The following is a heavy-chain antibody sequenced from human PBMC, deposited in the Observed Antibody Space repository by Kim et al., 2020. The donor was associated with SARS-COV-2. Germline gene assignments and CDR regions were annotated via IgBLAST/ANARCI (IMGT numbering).Heavy chain of an antibody. V-gene: IGHV1-18*01. CDR3: AMLVGATTFSARQIFDAFDI. CDR1: GYTFTSYG. J-gene: IGHJ3*02. Sequence: ASVKVSCKASGYTFTSYGISWVRQAPGQGLEWMGWISAYNGNTNYAQKLQGRVTMTTDTSTSTAYMELRSLRSDDTAVYYCAMLVGATTFSARQIFDAFDIWGQGTMVTVSS. D-gene: IGHD1-26*01. CDR2: ISAYNGNT.